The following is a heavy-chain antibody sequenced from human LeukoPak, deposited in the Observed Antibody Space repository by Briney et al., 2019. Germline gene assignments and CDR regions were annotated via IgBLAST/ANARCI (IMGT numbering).Heavy chain of an antibody. V-gene: IGHV3-23*01. J-gene: IGHJ4*02. D-gene: IGHD4-23*01. CDR3: ARSLTVVTPVTY. CDR1: GFTFSSYA. CDR2: ISGSGGST. Sequence: GGSLRLSCVVSGFTFSSYAMNWVRQAPGKGLEWVSGISGSGGSTDYADSVMGRFTISRDNSRSTVSLQISSLRAEDTAEYYCARSLTVVTPVTYWGQGTLVTVSS.